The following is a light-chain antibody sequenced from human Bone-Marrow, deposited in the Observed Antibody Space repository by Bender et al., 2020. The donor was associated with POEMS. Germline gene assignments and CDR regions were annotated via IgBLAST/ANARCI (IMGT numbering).Light chain of an antibody. CDR3: CSYAGRYTFV. CDR1: SSDVGLYNV. CDR2: EVT. J-gene: IGLJ2*01. V-gene: IGLV2-23*02. Sequence: QSALTQPASVSGSPGQSITISCTGTSSDVGLYNVVSWYQQHPGTAPKLILYEVTKRPSGISDRFSGSKSGNTASLTISGLQPDDEADYSCCSYAGRYTFVFGAGTKVTVL.